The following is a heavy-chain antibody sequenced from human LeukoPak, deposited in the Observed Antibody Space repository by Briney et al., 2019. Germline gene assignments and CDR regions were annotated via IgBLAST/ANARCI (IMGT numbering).Heavy chain of an antibody. Sequence: GGSLTLSCAASGFTFSRYWLHWVRQAPGKGLVWVSRINTDGSNTTYADSVKGRFSISRDNAKNTLYLQMNSLGAEDTAVYYCARSGGTYSSDMWGQGTMVTVSS. D-gene: IGHD1-26*01. CDR2: INTDGSNT. CDR3: ARSGGTYSSDM. V-gene: IGHV3-74*01. CDR1: GFTFSRYW. J-gene: IGHJ3*02.